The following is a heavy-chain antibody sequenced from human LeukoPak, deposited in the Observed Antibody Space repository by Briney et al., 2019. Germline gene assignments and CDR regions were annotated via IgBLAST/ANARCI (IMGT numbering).Heavy chain of an antibody. CDR3: AKDPNYYDSSGYYASADY. V-gene: IGHV3-30*18. CDR2: ISYDGSNR. Sequence: PGGSLRLSCAASGFTFSSYGMHWVRQAPGKGLEWVAVISYDGSNRYYADSVRGRFTISRDNSKNTLYLQMNSLRAEDTAVYCCAKDPNYYDSSGYYASADYWGQGTLVTVSS. CDR1: GFTFSSYG. D-gene: IGHD3-22*01. J-gene: IGHJ4*02.